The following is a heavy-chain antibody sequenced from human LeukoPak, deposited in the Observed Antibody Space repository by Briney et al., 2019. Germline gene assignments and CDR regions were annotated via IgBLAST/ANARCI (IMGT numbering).Heavy chain of an antibody. J-gene: IGHJ5*02. D-gene: IGHD3-10*01. Sequence: GRYLRLSCAASGFTFSSYAMHWVRQAPGKGLEWGAVISYDGSNKYYADSVKGRFTISRDNSKNTLYLQMNSLRAEDTAVYYCARDGYGSGTDNWFDPWGQGTLVTVSS. V-gene: IGHV3-30*04. CDR2: ISYDGSNK. CDR1: GFTFSSYA. CDR3: ARDGYGSGTDNWFDP.